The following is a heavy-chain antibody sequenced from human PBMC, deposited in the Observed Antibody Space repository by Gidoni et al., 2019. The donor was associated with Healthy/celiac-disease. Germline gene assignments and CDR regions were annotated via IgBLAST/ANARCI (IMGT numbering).Heavy chain of an antibody. CDR3: ARGVAALDY. Sequence: EVQLVESGGGLVKPGGSLRLSCAASGFTFSSYSMHWVRQAPGKGLGWVSSISSSSSYRYYADSVKGRFTISRDNAKNSLYLQMISLRAEDTAVYYCARGVAALDYWGQGTLVTVSS. V-gene: IGHV3-21*01. J-gene: IGHJ4*02. CDR2: ISSSSSYR. CDR1: GFTFSSYS. D-gene: IGHD6-6*01.